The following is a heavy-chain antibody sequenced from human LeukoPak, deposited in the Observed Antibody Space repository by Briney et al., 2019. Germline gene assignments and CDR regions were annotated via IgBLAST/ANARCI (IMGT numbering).Heavy chain of an antibody. Sequence: GGSLGLSCAASGFTFSSYGMHWVRQAPGKGLEWVAVIWYDGSNKYYADSVKGRFTISRDNSKNTLCLQMNSLRAEDTAVYYCAKERNDCSGGSCHYLDAFDIWGQGTMVTVSS. J-gene: IGHJ3*02. D-gene: IGHD2-15*01. CDR3: AKERNDCSGGSCHYLDAFDI. V-gene: IGHV3-33*06. CDR2: IWYDGSNK. CDR1: GFTFSSYG.